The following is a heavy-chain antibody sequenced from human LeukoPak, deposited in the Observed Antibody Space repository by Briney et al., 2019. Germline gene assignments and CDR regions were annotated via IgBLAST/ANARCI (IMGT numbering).Heavy chain of an antibody. J-gene: IGHJ6*04. D-gene: IGHD2-15*01. V-gene: IGHV1-3*01. Sequence: ASVKVSCKASGYSFTSYAMHCVRQAPGQGLEWMGWINAGNGDTKYSQKFQGRVTITRDTSASTAYMELSSLRSEDTAVYYCARNKDCSGGSCYPGNGMDVWGKGTTVSVSS. CDR2: INAGNGDT. CDR1: GYSFTSYA. CDR3: ARNKDCSGGSCYPGNGMDV.